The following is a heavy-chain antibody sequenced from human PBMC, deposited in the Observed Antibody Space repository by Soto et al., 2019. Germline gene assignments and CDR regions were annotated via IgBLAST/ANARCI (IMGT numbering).Heavy chain of an antibody. CDR1: GASITSSGYY. CDR3: ARATESPSFAC. V-gene: IGHV4-31*01. Sequence: QVQLQESGPGLVKPSQTLSLTCTLSGASITSSGYYWSWIRLHPGEGLEWIGYIYYRETTYYNPHLKGPMTISTDTSTKEFTLTLKSVTAAAAAVYSCARATESPSFACWGRGCLVTVTS. CDR2: IYYRETT. J-gene: IGHJ4*02.